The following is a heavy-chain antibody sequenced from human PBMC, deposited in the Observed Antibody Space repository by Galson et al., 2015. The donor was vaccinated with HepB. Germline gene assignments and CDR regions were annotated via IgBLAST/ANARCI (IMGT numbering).Heavy chain of an antibody. Sequence: SVKVSCKASGYTFTDYYLHWVRQAPGQGLEWMGWIHPKSGGTNYAQKFQGRVTMTRDTSISTAYMDLTRLRSDDTAVYYCVSPGTILPSCPGTSCLDYWGQGILVTVSS. CDR2: IHPKSGGT. J-gene: IGHJ4*02. CDR3: VSPGTILPSCPGTSCLDY. V-gene: IGHV1-2*02. D-gene: IGHD1-14*01. CDR1: GYTFTDYY.